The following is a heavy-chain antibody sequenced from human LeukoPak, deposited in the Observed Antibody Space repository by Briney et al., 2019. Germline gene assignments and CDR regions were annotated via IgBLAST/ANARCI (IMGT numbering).Heavy chain of an antibody. Sequence: PGGSLRLSCAASGFTFDDYAMHWVRQAPGKGLEWVSGISWNSGSIGYADSVKGRFTISRDNAKNSLYLQMNSLRAEDTALYYCAREDSSGLDYWGQGTLVTVSS. J-gene: IGHJ4*02. V-gene: IGHV3-9*01. D-gene: IGHD6-19*01. CDR2: ISWNSGSI. CDR3: AREDSSGLDY. CDR1: GFTFDDYA.